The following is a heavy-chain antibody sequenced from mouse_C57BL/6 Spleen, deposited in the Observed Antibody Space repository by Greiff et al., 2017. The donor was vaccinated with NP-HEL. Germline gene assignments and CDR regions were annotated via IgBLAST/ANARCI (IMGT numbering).Heavy chain of an antibody. CDR1: GYAFSSSW. Sequence: QVQLQQSGPELVKPGASVKISCKASGYAFSSSWMNWVKQRPGKGLEWIGRIYPGDGDTNYNGKFKGKATLTADKSSSTAYMQLSSLTSEDSAVYFCAIITTVVEIDYWGQGTTLTVSS. D-gene: IGHD1-1*01. J-gene: IGHJ2*01. V-gene: IGHV1-82*01. CDR2: IYPGDGDT. CDR3: AIITTVVEIDY.